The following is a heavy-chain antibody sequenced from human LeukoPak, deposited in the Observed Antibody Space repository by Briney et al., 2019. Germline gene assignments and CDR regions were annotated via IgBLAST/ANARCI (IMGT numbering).Heavy chain of an antibody. V-gene: IGHV3-7*01. D-gene: IGHD4-23*01. CDR3: ARDLATVVTRGFDY. Sequence: PGGSLRLSCAASGFTFGGYWMSWVRQAPGKGLEWVATIHQDGSDKYCVDSVKGRFTISKDNAKNSLYLQMNSLRAEDTAVYYCARDLATVVTRGFDYWGQGTLVTVSS. CDR1: GFTFGGYW. J-gene: IGHJ4*02. CDR2: IHQDGSDK.